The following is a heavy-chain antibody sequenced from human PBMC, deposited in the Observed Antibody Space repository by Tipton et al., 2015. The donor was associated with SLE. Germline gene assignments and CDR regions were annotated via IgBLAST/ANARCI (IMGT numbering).Heavy chain of an antibody. CDR2: IKEDGSKR. V-gene: IGHV3-7*01. CDR3: AASGGILTAYPFDY. D-gene: IGHD3-9*01. J-gene: IGHJ4*02. CDR1: GFTFSTYW. Sequence: GSLRLSCAASGFTFSTYWMVWVRQAPGKGLEWVANIKEDGSKRYCVDSVKGRFTISRDNAKNSLYLQMNSLRAEDTAVYYCAASGGILTAYPFDYWGQGTLVTVSS.